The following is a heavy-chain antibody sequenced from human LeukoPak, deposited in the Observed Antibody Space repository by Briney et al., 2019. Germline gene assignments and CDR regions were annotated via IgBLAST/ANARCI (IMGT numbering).Heavy chain of an antibody. CDR1: GFTFSNFA. CDR3: TRSGPELGFDY. J-gene: IGHJ4*02. V-gene: IGHV3-30-3*01. D-gene: IGHD1-7*01. CDR2: ISYDGYNT. Sequence: GGSLRLSCAASGFTFSNFALHWVRQAPGKGLEWVSVISYDGYNTSYIDSVKARFSISRDNLRNTLFLRMNSLRPEDTAMYYCTRSGPELGFDYWGQGTRVTVSS.